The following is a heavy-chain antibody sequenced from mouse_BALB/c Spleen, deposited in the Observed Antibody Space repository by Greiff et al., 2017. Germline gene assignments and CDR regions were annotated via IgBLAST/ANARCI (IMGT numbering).Heavy chain of an antibody. CDR3: NEGFITTARFAY. D-gene: IGHD1-2*01. V-gene: IGHV1-5*01. CDR1: GYTFTSYW. J-gene: IGHJ3*01. CDR2: IYPGNSDT. Sequence: VQLQQSGTVLARPGASVKMSCKASGYTFTSYWMHWVKQRPGQGLEWIGAIYPGNSDTSYNQKFKGKAKLTAVTSTSTAYMELSSLTNEDSAVYYCNEGFITTARFAYWGQGTLVTVSA.